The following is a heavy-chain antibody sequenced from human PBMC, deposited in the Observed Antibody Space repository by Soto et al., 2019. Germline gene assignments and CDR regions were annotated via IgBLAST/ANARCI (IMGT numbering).Heavy chain of an antibody. D-gene: IGHD1-26*01. Sequence: HPGGSLRLSCTASGFTFGDYAMSWVRQAPGRGLEWVGFIRSKAYGGTTEYAASVKGRFTISRDDSKSIAYLQMNSLKTEDTAVYYCTLPLGATLYYYYGMDVWGQGTTVTVSS. CDR1: GFTFGDYA. V-gene: IGHV3-49*04. J-gene: IGHJ6*02. CDR3: TLPLGATLYYYYGMDV. CDR2: IRSKAYGGTT.